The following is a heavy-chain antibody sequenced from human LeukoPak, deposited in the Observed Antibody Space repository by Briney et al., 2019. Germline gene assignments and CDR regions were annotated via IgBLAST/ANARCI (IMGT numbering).Heavy chain of an antibody. CDR3: ARLRDYYDSSGPPLYYFDY. CDR2: IYYSGST. V-gene: IGHV4-39*01. J-gene: IGHJ4*02. D-gene: IGHD3-22*01. CDR1: GGSISSSSYY. Sequence: TSETLSLTCTVSGGSISSSSYYWVWIRQPPGKGLEWIGSIYYSGSTYDNPSLKSRVTISVDTSKNQFSLKLSSVTAADTAVYYCARLRDYYDSSGPPLYYFDYWGQGTLVTVSS.